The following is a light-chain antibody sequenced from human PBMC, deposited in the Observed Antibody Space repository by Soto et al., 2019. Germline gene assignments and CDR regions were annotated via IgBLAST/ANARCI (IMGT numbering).Light chain of an antibody. V-gene: IGKV1-5*03. J-gene: IGKJ1*01. Sequence: DIQMTQSPSTLSASVGDRVTITCRASESVSNWVAWYQQKPGKAPKLLIYEASSLEGGVPSRFSGSGSGAELTLTIQSLQPDDFATYYCQQYGSTFRTFGQGTKVDIK. CDR3: QQYGSTFRT. CDR2: EAS. CDR1: ESVSNW.